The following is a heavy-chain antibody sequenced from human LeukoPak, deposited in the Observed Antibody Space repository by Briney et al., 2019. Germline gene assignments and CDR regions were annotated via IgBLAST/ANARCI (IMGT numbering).Heavy chain of an antibody. V-gene: IGHV3-48*02. CDR3: VRGTLDH. CDR2: ISGGGGPP. J-gene: IGHJ4*02. Sequence: GGSLRLSCAASGFRFNGYAMSWVRRAPGKGLEWISYISGGGGPPYYAHFVRGRFTISRDDATNSLHLQMNSLRDEDTAVYYCVRGTLDHWGQGALVTVSS. CDR1: GFRFNGYA.